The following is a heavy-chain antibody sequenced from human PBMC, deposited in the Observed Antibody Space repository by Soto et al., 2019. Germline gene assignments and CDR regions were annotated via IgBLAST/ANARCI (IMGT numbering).Heavy chain of an antibody. Sequence: PGESLKISCKGSGFSFTSYWIGWVRQMPGKGLERMAMIYPPDSDTKYSPSFQCQVTLSVDKSISTAFVQWNSLKASDSAVYYCASESSWGQYSYGHYYYYGMDVWGQGTTVTVSS. J-gene: IGHJ6*02. D-gene: IGHD5-18*01. CDR3: ASESSWGQYSYGHYYYYGMDV. CDR1: GFSFTSYW. V-gene: IGHV5-51*01. CDR2: IYPPDSDT.